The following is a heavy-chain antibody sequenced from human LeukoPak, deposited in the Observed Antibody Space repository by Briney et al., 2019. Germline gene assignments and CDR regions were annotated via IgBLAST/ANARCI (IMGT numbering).Heavy chain of an antibody. CDR2: INPRRDST. D-gene: IGHD3-9*01. CDR3: ARGRGDILPYYYGMDV. CDR1: GYTFTNYF. Sequence: ASVKVSCKASGYTFTNYFMHWVRQAPGQGLEWMGIINPRRDSTGYAQKFQGRITMTTDMSTRTVYMELSSLESEDTAVYYCARGRGDILPYYYGMDVWGQGTTVTVSS. J-gene: IGHJ6*02. V-gene: IGHV1-46*01.